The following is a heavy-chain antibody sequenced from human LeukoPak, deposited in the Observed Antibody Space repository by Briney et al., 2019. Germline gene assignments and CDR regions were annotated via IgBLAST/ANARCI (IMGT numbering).Heavy chain of an antibody. D-gene: IGHD1-26*01. J-gene: IGHJ6*03. V-gene: IGHV3-23*01. Sequence: GGSLRLSCAMSGVTNSMSWVRQAPGKGLEWVSSISASGGGTHYTGSVKGRFTISRDNSKKTIYLQMNSLRVDDTAKYFCAAWDPNFYYMDVWCKGTTVTVSS. CDR1: GVTNS. CDR2: ISASGGGT. CDR3: AAWDPNFYYMDV.